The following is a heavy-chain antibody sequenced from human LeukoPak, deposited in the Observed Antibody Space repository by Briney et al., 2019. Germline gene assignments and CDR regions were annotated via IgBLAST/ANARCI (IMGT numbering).Heavy chain of an antibody. CDR1: GDSVSSNSAA. Sequence: SQTLSLTCAISGDSVSSNSAAWNWIRQSPSRGLEWLGRTYYRSKWYNEYAVSVKSRITINPDTSKNQFSLQLNSVTPEDTAVYYCARDRYSSSWYSGDRYYYYGMDVWGQGTTVTVSS. D-gene: IGHD6-13*01. V-gene: IGHV6-1*01. CDR2: TYYRSKWYN. CDR3: ARDRYSSSWYSGDRYYYYGMDV. J-gene: IGHJ6*02.